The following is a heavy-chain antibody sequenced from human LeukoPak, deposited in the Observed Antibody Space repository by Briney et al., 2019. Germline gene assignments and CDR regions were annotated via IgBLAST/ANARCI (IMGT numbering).Heavy chain of an antibody. J-gene: IGHJ4*02. CDR2: INPNSGGT. CDR1: GYTFTGYY. V-gene: IGHV1-2*02. Sequence: GASVKVPCKTSGYTFTGYYMHWVRQAPGQGLEWMGWINPNSGGTNYAQKFQGRVTMTRDTSISTAYMELSRLRSDDTAVYYCARNFYFDSSGYYHYWGREPWSPSPQ. CDR3: ARNFYFDSSGYYHY. D-gene: IGHD3-22*01.